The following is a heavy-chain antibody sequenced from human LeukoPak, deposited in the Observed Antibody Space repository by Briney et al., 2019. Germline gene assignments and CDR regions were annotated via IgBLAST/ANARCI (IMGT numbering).Heavy chain of an antibody. CDR2: ISSSSSSYI. CDR3: ARLAYAAARPGADYYYMDV. Sequence: PGGSLRLSCAASGFTFSSYSMNWVRRAPGKGLEWVSSISSSSSSYIYYADSVKGRFTIPRDNAKNSLYLQMNSLRAEDTAVYYCARLAYAAARPGADYYYMDVWGKGTTVTVSS. V-gene: IGHV3-21*01. D-gene: IGHD6-6*01. CDR1: GFTFSSYS. J-gene: IGHJ6*03.